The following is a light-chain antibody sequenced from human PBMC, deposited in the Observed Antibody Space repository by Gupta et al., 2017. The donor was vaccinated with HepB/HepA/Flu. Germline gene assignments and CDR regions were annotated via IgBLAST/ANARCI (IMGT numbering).Light chain of an antibody. CDR3: QQFYSHPPT. V-gene: IGKV4-1*01. J-gene: IGKJ1*01. CDR1: QSVFSSSKRRNY. CDR2: WAS. Sequence: DNVMTQSPESLAVSLGERATINCRSSQSVFSSSKRRNYLAWYQQKPGQPPRLLIYWASARESGVPDRFSGSGSGTDFTLTINSLQAEDVATYYCQQFYSHPPTLGRGTKVEIE.